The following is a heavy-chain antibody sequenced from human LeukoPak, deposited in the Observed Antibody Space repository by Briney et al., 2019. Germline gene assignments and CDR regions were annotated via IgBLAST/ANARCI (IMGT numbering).Heavy chain of an antibody. J-gene: IGHJ5*02. CDR2: LNPNSGDT. Sequence: PSVKVSCKASGGTFSSYAISWVRQAPGQGLEWMGWLNPNSGDTNYAQRFEGMVTMTRDTSISTAYVELSRLRSDGTAVYYCARGPRVGYPPLDWFDPWGQGTLVTVSS. D-gene: IGHD1-26*01. V-gene: IGHV1-2*02. CDR3: ARGPRVGYPPLDWFDP. CDR1: GGTFSSYA.